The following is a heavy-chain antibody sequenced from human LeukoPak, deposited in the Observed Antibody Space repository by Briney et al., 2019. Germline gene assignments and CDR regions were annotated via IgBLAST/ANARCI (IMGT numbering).Heavy chain of an antibody. Sequence: SETLSLTCTVSGDSLSTYYWSWIRQPAGKGLEWIGRFYTSESTNYNPSLESRVTISVDTSKNQFSLSLSSVTAADTAVYYCARGKNVFDPWGQGTLVTVSS. V-gene: IGHV4-4*07. CDR2: FYTSEST. J-gene: IGHJ5*02. CDR1: GDSLSTYY. CDR3: ARGKNVFDP.